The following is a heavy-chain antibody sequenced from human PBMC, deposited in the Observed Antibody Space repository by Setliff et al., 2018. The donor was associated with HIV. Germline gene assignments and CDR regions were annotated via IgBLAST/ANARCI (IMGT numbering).Heavy chain of an antibody. CDR3: SRFPYPSQIVVVMPPDY. CDR2: SSAYNGNR. J-gene: IGHJ4*02. D-gene: IGHD3-22*01. V-gene: IGHV1-18*01. Sequence: GASVKVSCKAHGYSFTSYGISWVRQAPGQRLEWMGWSSAYNGNRNYAQKIQDRLTMTTDTSTSTTYMELRSLRSDDTAVYYCSRFPYPSQIVVVMPPDYWGQGTLVTVSS. CDR1: GYSFTSYG.